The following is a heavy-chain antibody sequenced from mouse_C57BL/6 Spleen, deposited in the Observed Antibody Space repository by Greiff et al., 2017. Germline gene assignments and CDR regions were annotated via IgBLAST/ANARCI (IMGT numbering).Heavy chain of an antibody. CDR3: ARKDFDY. V-gene: IGHV1-50*01. Sequence: VQLQQPGAELVKPGASVKLSCKASGYTFTSYWMQWVKQRPGQGLEWIGEIDPSDIYTNYNQKFKGKATLTVDTSSSTAYMQLSSLTSEDSAVYYCARKDFDYWGQGTTLTVSS. CDR1: GYTFTSYW. J-gene: IGHJ2*01. CDR2: IDPSDIYT.